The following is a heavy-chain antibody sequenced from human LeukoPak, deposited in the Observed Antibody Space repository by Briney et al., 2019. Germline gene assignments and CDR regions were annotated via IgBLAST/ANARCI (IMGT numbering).Heavy chain of an antibody. V-gene: IGHV3-21*01. CDR2: ISSSSSYI. D-gene: IGHD3-22*01. J-gene: IGHJ4*02. Sequence: GGSLRLSCAASGFTFDDYGMSWVRQAPGKGLEWVSSISSSSSYIYYADSVKGRFTISRDNAKNSLYLQMNSLRAEDTAVYYCARGEAYYYDSSGYRDYWGQGTLVTVSS. CDR3: ARGEAYYYDSSGYRDY. CDR1: GFTFDDYG.